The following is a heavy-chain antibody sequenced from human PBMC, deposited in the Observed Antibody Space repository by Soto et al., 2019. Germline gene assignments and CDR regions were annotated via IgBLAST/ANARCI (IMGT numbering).Heavy chain of an antibody. V-gene: IGHV1-69*12. J-gene: IGHJ4*02. CDR2: IIPIFGTA. D-gene: IGHD1-1*01. CDR3: ARVEGGTTTLDY. Sequence: QVQLVQSGAEVKKPGSSVKVSCKASGGTFSSYAISWVRQAPGQGLEWMGGIIPIFGTANYAQKFQGRVTITADEATGTAYMEVSSLRAEDTAVYYCARVEGGTTTLDYWGQGTLVTVSS. CDR1: GGTFSSYA.